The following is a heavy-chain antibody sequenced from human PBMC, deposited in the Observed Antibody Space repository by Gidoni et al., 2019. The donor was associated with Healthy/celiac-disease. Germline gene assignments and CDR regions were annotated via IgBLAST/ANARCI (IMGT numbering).Heavy chain of an antibody. CDR2: IYSSGRT. D-gene: IGHD6-19*01. J-gene: IGHJ4*02. CDR1: GVSISSSSCD. Sequence: QLQLQESGPGLVKPSETLSLTCTVSGVSISSSSCDWPWIRQPPGKGLEWIGSIYSSGRTYYNPSRKSRVTISVDTSKNQFSLKLSSVTAADTAVYYFARLPDVNQQWLPADYWGQGTLVTVSS. V-gene: IGHV4-39*01. CDR3: ARLPDVNQQWLPADY.